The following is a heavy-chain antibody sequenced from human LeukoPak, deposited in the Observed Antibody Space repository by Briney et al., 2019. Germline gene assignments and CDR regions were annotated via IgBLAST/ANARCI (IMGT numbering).Heavy chain of an antibody. CDR2: ISGNGVST. Sequence: GGSLRLSCSASGITFSSYAMHWVRQAPGRGLQYVSVISGNGVSTSYADSVKGRFTISRDNSKNTVYLQMTSLRAEDTAVYYCVGDGRDGYNIYFHHWGQGTLVTVSS. CDR3: VGDGRDGYNIYFHH. J-gene: IGHJ1*01. V-gene: IGHV3-64D*06. D-gene: IGHD5-24*01. CDR1: GITFSSYA.